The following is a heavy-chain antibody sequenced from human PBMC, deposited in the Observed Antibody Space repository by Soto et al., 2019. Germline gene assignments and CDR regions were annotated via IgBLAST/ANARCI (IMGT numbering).Heavy chain of an antibody. CDR2: IYYSGST. D-gene: IGHD3-16*01. V-gene: IGHV4-31*03. J-gene: IGHJ4*02. CDR3: ASWGADEGYFDY. CDR1: GGSISSGGYY. Sequence: PSETLSLTCTVSGGSISSGGYYWSWIRQHPGKGLEWIGYIYYSGSTYYNPSLKSRVTISVDTSKNQFSLKLSSVTAADTAVYYCASWGADEGYFDYWGQGTLVTVSS.